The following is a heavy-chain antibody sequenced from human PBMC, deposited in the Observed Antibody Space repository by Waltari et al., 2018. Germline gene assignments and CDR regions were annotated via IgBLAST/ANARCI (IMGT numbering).Heavy chain of an antibody. CDR2: IVVGSGNT. J-gene: IGHJ4*02. Sequence: QMQLVQSGPAVKKPGTSVKVSCKASGFTFTSSAVQWVRQARGQRLEWIGWIVVGSGNTNYAQKFQERVTITRDMSTSTAYMELSSLRSEDTAVYYCAADRPQYYDILTGYWGLWGQGTLVTVSS. CDR1: GFTFTSSA. CDR3: AADRPQYYDILTGYWGL. D-gene: IGHD3-9*01. V-gene: IGHV1-58*01.